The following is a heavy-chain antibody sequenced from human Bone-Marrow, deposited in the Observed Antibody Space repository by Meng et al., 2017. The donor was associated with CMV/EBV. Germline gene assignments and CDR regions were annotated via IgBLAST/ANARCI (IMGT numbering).Heavy chain of an antibody. CDR3: AREFLTYYGSGNYYIGTFDY. V-gene: IGHV1-69*01. Sequence: QVQLVQSGAEVKKPGSSVKVSCKASGGTFSSYAISWVRQAPGQGLEWMGGIIPIFGTANYAQKFQGRVTITADESTSTAYMELSSLRSEDTAVYYCAREFLTYYGSGNYYIGTFDYWGQGTLVTVSS. CDR2: IIPIFGTA. D-gene: IGHD3-10*01. CDR1: GGTFSSYA. J-gene: IGHJ4*02.